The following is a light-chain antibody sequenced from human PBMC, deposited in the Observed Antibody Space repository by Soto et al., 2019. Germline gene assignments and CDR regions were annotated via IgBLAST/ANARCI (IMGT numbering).Light chain of an antibody. CDR2: GAS. CDR3: QQYGRSPPDS. Sequence: EIVLTQSPGTLSSSPGEGVTLSCRASETIRSNYLAWYQKKPGQAPRLLIFGASTRATGIPEEFSGSVSGTDFTLTISSLDPEDFAEYYCQQYGRSPPDSFGAGT. V-gene: IGKV3-20*01. CDR1: ETIRSNY. J-gene: IGKJ3*01.